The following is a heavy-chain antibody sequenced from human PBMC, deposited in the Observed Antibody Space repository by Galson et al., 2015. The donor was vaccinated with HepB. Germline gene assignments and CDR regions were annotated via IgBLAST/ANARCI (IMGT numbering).Heavy chain of an antibody. J-gene: IGHJ4*02. D-gene: IGHD1-26*01. CDR1: GFTFNDYY. V-gene: IGHV3-11*01. Sequence: SLRLSCAASGFTFNDYYMTWIRQAPGRGLEWISYISGSGTTIYYADSVRGRFTISRDNAKKSLYLQMNSLRAEDTAVYYCAKSAGMNDYWGQGTLVTVSS. CDR2: ISGSGTTI. CDR3: AKSAGMNDY.